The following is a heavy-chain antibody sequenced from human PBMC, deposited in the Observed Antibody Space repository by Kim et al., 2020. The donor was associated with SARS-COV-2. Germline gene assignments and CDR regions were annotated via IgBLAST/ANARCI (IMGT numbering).Heavy chain of an antibody. CDR3: AKDKSILMTTFGGESGGMDV. D-gene: IGHD3-16*01. CDR1: GFNFNNFG. V-gene: IGHV3-30*18. CDR2: ISYDGSNK. Sequence: GGSLRLSCAASGFNFNNFGMHWVRQAPGKGLEWVALISYDGSNKYYADSLKGRFTISRDSSKNTLYLQMNSLRPEDTAVDFCAKDKSILMTTFGGESGGMDVWGQGTRVTVSS. J-gene: IGHJ6*02.